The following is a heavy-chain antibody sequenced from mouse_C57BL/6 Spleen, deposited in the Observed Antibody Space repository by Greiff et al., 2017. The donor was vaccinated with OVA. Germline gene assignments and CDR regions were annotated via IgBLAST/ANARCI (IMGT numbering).Heavy chain of an antibody. D-gene: IGHD3-2*02. CDR3: ARETAQALFAY. CDR2: ISSGSSTI. CDR1: GFTFSDYG. J-gene: IGHJ3*01. Sequence: EVKVVESGGGLVKPGGSLKLSCAASGFTFSDYGMHWVRQAPEKGLEWVAYISSGSSTIYYADTVKGRFTISRDNAKNTLFLQMTSLRSEDTAMYYCARETAQALFAYWGQGTLVTVSA. V-gene: IGHV5-17*01.